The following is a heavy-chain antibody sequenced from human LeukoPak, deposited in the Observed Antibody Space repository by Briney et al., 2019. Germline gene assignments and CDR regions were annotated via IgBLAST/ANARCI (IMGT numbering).Heavy chain of an antibody. Sequence: GASVKVSCKASGGTFSRYAIRWVRQAPGQGLEWMGRIIPILGIANYAQKFQGRVTITADKSTSTAYMELSSLRSEDTAVYYCARAGSDIVVVVAATPPAEYFQHWGQGTLVTVSS. J-gene: IGHJ1*01. CDR1: GGTFSRYA. CDR3: ARAGSDIVVVVAATPPAEYFQH. CDR2: IIPILGIA. V-gene: IGHV1-69*04. D-gene: IGHD2-15*01.